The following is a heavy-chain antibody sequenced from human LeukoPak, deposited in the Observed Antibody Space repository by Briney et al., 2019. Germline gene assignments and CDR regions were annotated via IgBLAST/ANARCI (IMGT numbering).Heavy chain of an antibody. CDR2: ISYDGSNK. D-gene: IGHD2-2*01. CDR3: ARSSVPAARVGYYYYGMDV. V-gene: IGHV3-30-3*01. J-gene: IGHJ6*02. CDR1: GFTFSSYA. Sequence: GRSLRLSCAASGFTFSSYAMHWVRQAPGKGLEWVAVISYDGSNKYYADSVKGRFTISRDNSKNTLYLQMNSLRDEDTAVYYCARSSVPAARVGYYYYGMDVWGQGTTVTVSS.